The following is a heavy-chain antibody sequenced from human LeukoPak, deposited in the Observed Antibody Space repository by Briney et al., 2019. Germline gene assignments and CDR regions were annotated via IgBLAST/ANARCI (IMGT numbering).Heavy chain of an antibody. V-gene: IGHV3-21*01. J-gene: IGHJ4*02. CDR1: GFTFSHYS. CDR2: ISSSSSYI. D-gene: IGHD6-19*01. Sequence: PGGSLRLSCAASGFTFSHYSMNWVRQAPGKGLEWVSSISSSSSYIYYADSVKGRFTISRDNAKNSLYLQMNSLRAEDTAVYYCARDPSLRRVAGTGGQGTLVTVSS. CDR3: ARDPSLRRVAGT.